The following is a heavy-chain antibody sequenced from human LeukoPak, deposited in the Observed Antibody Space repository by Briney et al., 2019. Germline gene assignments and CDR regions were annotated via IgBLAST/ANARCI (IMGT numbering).Heavy chain of an antibody. CDR1: GGSISSYY. Sequence: KPSETLSLTCTVSGGSISSYYWSWIRQPAGKGLEWIGRIYTSGSTTYNPSLKSRVTMSVDTSKNQFSLKLSSVTAADTAVYYCAREGVGSSGWYRWFDPWGQGTLVTVSS. J-gene: IGHJ5*02. CDR2: IYTSGST. V-gene: IGHV4-4*07. D-gene: IGHD6-19*01. CDR3: AREGVGSSGWYRWFDP.